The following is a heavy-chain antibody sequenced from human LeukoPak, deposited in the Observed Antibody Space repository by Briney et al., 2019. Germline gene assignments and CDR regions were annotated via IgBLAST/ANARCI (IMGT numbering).Heavy chain of an antibody. V-gene: IGHV1-46*01. CDR1: GYTFTSYY. Sequence: ASVKVSCKASGYTFTSYYMHWVRQAPGQGLEWMGIINPSGGSTSYAQKFRGRVTMTRDTSTSTVYMELSSLRSEDTAVYYCARERTGNSDSSGHYDYWGQGTLVTVSS. D-gene: IGHD3-22*01. J-gene: IGHJ4*02. CDR3: ARERTGNSDSSGHYDY. CDR2: INPSGGST.